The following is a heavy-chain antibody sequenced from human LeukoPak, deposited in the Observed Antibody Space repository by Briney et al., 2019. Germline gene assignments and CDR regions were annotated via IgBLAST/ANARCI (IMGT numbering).Heavy chain of an antibody. Sequence: GGSLRLSCAASGFTFSSYVMNWVRQAPGKGLEWVSAISGSGDSTYYANSVKGRFTISRDNSNNTLYLQMNSLRAEDTAVYYCAILTAAINYFDSWGQGTLVTVSS. D-gene: IGHD6-25*01. CDR3: AILTAAINYFDS. CDR2: ISGSGDST. V-gene: IGHV3-23*01. CDR1: GFTFSSYV. J-gene: IGHJ4*02.